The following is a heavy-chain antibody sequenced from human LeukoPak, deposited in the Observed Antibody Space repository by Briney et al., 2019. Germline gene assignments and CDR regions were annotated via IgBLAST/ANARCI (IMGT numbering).Heavy chain of an antibody. CDR1: GGSISSYY. J-gene: IGHJ4*02. CDR3: ARGRTFDY. V-gene: IGHV4-34*01. Sequence: SETLSLTCTVSGGSISSYYWSWIRQPPGKGLEWIGEINHSGSTNYNPSLKSRVTISVDTSKNQFSLKLSSVTAADTAVYYCARGRTFDYWGQGTLVTVSS. CDR2: INHSGST.